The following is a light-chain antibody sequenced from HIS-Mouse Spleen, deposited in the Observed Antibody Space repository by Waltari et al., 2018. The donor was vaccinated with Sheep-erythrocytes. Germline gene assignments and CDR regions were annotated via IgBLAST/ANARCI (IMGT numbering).Light chain of an antibody. Sequence: QSVLTQPPSVSGAPGQRVTISCTRSSPNIGAGYDVPWYQQLPGTAPKLLIYGNSNRPSGVPDRFSGSKSGTSASLAITGLQAEDEADYYCQSYDSSLSAVVFGGGTKLTVL. CDR2: GNS. J-gene: IGLJ2*01. V-gene: IGLV1-40*01. CDR1: SPNIGAGYD. CDR3: QSYDSSLSAVV.